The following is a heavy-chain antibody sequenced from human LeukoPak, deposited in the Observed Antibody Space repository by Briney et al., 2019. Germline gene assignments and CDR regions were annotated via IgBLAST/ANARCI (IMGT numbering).Heavy chain of an antibody. CDR3: AKPPYGRDVYNYFDY. J-gene: IGHJ4*02. V-gene: IGHV3-23*01. Sequence: GGSLRLSCAGSGFSFRIYAMSWVRQAPGKGLEWVSAISGSGGSTYYADSVEGRFTISRDNSKNTLYLQMHSLRVEDTAVYYCAKPPYGRDVYNYFDYWGQGPPVTVSS. CDR2: ISGSGGST. CDR1: GFSFRIYA. D-gene: IGHD5-24*01.